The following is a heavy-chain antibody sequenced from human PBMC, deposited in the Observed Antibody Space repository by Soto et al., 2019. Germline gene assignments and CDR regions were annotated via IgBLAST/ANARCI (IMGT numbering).Heavy chain of an antibody. J-gene: IGHJ4*02. V-gene: IGHV3-9*01. Sequence: EVQLVESGGGLVQPGRSLRLSCAASGFTFDDYAMHWVRQAPGKGLEWVSGISWNSGSIGYADSVKGRFTISRDNAKNSLYLQMNSLRAEDTALYYCAKGYCSSTSCYFDYWGQGILVTVSS. CDR1: GFTFDDYA. D-gene: IGHD2-2*01. CDR2: ISWNSGSI. CDR3: AKGYCSSTSCYFDY.